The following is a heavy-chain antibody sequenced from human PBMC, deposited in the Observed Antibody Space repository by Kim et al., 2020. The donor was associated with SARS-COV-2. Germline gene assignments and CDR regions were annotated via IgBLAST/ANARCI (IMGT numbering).Heavy chain of an antibody. CDR3: ARDVRITMVQGVDIARLQYYFDY. J-gene: IGHJ4*02. Sequence: SVKVSCKASGGTFSSYAISWVRQAPGQGLEWMGGIIPIFGTANYAQKFQGRVTITADESTSTAYMELSSLRSEDTAVYYCARDVRITMVQGVDIARLQYYFDYWGQGTLVTVSS. CDR1: GGTFSSYA. V-gene: IGHV1-69*13. D-gene: IGHD3-10*01. CDR2: IIPIFGTA.